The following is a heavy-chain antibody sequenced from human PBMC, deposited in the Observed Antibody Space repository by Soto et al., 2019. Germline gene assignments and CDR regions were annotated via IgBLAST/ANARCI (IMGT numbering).Heavy chain of an antibody. V-gene: IGHV1-69*02. CDR1: VGSFTTFI. J-gene: IGHJ6*02. CDR3: AKSPNPASATPSYYGMDV. CDR2: IIPVLGVE. Sequence: QVQLVQSGAEVKKPGSSVKVSCKASVGSFTTFIVTWVRQAPGQGLEWMGRIIPVLGVEYYAQKFQGRVTITADKSTNTAYRELSSLRSEDTAVYYCAKSPNPASATPSYYGMDVWGLGTTVTVSS. D-gene: IGHD2-15*01.